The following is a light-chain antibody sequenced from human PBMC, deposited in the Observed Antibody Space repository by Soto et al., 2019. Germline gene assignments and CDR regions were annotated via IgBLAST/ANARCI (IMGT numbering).Light chain of an antibody. CDR3: QSYDSSLSGFYV. CDR1: SSNIGAGYD. V-gene: IGLV1-40*01. Sequence: QSVLTQPPSVSVAPGQRVTISCTGSSSNIGAGYDVHWYQQLPGTAPKLLIYGNSNRPSGVPDRFSGSKSDTSASLAITGLQAEDEADYYCQSYDSSLSGFYVFGTGTKLTVL. CDR2: GNS. J-gene: IGLJ1*01.